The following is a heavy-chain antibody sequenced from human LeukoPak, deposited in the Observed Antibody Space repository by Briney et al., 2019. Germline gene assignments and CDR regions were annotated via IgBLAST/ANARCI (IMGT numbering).Heavy chain of an antibody. D-gene: IGHD6-6*01. V-gene: IGHV3-7*01. J-gene: IGHJ4*02. CDR2: IKADGGEK. CDR1: GFTFSTYW. Sequence: GGSLRLSCAASGFTFSTYWMSWFRQTPGKGLEWVAKIKADGGEKDHVASVKGRFTISRDNAKNSLYLQMNSLRVEDTAVYYCARGGAARPDFWGQGTLVTVSS. CDR3: ARGGAARPDF.